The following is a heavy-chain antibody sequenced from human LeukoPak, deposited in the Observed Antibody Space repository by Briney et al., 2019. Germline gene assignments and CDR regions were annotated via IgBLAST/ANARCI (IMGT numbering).Heavy chain of an antibody. CDR3: ARWAAGTGLESFQH. V-gene: IGHV1-18*01. CDR1: GYTFTSYG. Sequence: ASVKLSCKASGYTFTSYGISWVRQAPGQGLEWMGCISAYNGNTNYAQKLQGRVTMTTDTSTSTAYMELRSLRSDDTAVYYCARWAAGTGLESFQHWGQGTLVTVSS. D-gene: IGHD6-13*01. J-gene: IGHJ1*01. CDR2: ISAYNGNT.